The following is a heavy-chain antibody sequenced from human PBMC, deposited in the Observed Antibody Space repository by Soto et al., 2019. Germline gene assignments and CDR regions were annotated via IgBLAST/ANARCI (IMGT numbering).Heavy chain of an antibody. V-gene: IGHV1-58*01. D-gene: IGHD1-26*01. CDR2: IVVGSGNT. Sequence: SVKVSCKASGFTFTSSAVQWVRQARGQRLEWIGWIVVGSGNTNYAQKFQERVTITRDMSTSTAYMELSSVTAADTAVYYCARDGSYYYYGMDVWGQGTTVTVSS. J-gene: IGHJ6*02. CDR1: GFTFTSSA. CDR3: ARDGSYYYYGMDV.